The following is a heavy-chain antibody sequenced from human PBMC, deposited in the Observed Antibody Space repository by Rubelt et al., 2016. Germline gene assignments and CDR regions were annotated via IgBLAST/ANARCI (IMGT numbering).Heavy chain of an antibody. CDR3: ARGLDSTKTGAD. D-gene: IGHD3-10*01. CDR2: INHSGYT. Sequence: QVQLHQWGAGLLKPSETLSLTCAVYDGSFSGYYWNWIRQPPGEGLEWIGDINHSGYTNYNPSLGSRVTISADTSKNQFSLNLNSGTAADTAVYYCARGLDSTKTGADWGQGTLVTVSS. J-gene: IGHJ4*02. CDR1: DGSFSGYY. V-gene: IGHV4-34*01.